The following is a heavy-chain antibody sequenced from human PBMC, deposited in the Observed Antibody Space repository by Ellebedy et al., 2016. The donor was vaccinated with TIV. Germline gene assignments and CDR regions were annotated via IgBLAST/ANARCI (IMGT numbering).Heavy chain of an antibody. CDR2: ISGNGSIL. CDR3: ARIFGANHFDY. J-gene: IGHJ4*02. D-gene: IGHD3-10*01. V-gene: IGHV3-48*01. CDR1: GFTSINYG. Sequence: PGGSLRLSCEGSGFTSINYGMNWVRQAPGKGLEWISYISGNGSILYYADSVKGRFTISRDHAKNSLYLQLNSLRTEDTAVDYCARIFGANHFDYWGQGTLVTVSS.